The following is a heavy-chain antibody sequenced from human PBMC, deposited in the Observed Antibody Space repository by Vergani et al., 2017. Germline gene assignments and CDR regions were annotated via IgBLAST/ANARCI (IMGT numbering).Heavy chain of an antibody. D-gene: IGHD1-1*01. CDR2: IYPADSDT. J-gene: IGHJ4*02. CDR1: EYSFGNYW. V-gene: IGHV5-51*01. Sequence: EVELVQSGPEMRKPGESLKISCKGSEYSFGNYWIGWVRQMPGKGLECMGIIYPADSDTRYSPSFQGQVTISADKSISTAFLQWDSLNASDTALYCCARHTTYTDSWGQGTLVTVSS. CDR3: ARHTTYTDS.